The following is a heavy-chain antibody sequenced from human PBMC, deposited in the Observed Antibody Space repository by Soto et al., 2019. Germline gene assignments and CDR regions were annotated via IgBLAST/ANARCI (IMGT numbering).Heavy chain of an antibody. CDR2: IYPGDSDT. J-gene: IGHJ6*02. Sequence: GESLKISCKGSGYSFTSYWIGWVRQMPGKGLEWMGIIYPGDSDTRYSPSFQGQVTISADKSISTAYLQWSSLKASDTAMYYCAGHAISGYAANDGMDIWGQGTMVTVSS. CDR3: AGHAISGYAANDGMDI. V-gene: IGHV5-51*01. D-gene: IGHD5-12*01. CDR1: GYSFTSYW.